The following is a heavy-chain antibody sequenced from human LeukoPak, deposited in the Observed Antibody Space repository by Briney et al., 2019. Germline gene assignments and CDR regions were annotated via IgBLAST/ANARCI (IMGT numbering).Heavy chain of an antibody. CDR2: ISGSGGST. J-gene: IGHJ3*01. D-gene: IGHD2-2*02. CDR3: VKDSGYCSSTSCYTAFDV. CDR1: GFTVSSNY. V-gene: IGHV3-23*01. Sequence: GGSLRLSCAASGFTVSSNYMSWVRQAPGKGLEWVSAISGSGGSTDYADSVKGRFTISRDNSKNTLYLQMNSLRAEDTAVYYCVKDSGYCSSTSCYTAFDVWGQGTMVIVSS.